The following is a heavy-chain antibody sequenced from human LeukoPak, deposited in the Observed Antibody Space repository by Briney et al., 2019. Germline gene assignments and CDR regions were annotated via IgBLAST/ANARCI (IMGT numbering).Heavy chain of an antibody. Sequence: PGGSLRLSCAASGFTVSSNYMSWVRQAPGKGLEWVSVIYSGGSTYYAGSVKGRFTISRDNSKNTLYLQMNSLRAEDTAVYYCAREVPPSYXYDXTXSNXFDPWGQGTLVTVS. V-gene: IGHV3-66*01. CDR1: GFTVSSNY. CDR3: AREVPPSYXYDXTXSNXFDP. D-gene: IGHD5-18*01. J-gene: IGHJ5*02. CDR2: IYSGGST.